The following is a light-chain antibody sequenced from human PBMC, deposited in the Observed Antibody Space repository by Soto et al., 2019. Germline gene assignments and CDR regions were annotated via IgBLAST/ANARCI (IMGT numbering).Light chain of an antibody. CDR2: LAS. CDR1: QSIQPF. J-gene: IGKJ2*01. V-gene: IGKV1-5*03. Sequence: DIQLTQFPSTLSASVGDAVTITCRASQSIQPFLAWYQQKPGKAPKLLIYLASRLESGVASRFSGSGSGTEFGTEFTLTITNLQPDDFATYFCKHYNSHSYYTFGQGTKLEV. CDR3: KHYNSHSYYT.